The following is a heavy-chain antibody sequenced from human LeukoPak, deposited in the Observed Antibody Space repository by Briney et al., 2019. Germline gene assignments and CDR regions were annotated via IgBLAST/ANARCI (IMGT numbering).Heavy chain of an antibody. CDR1: GFTFSSYG. V-gene: IGHV3-30*18. D-gene: IGHD3-10*01. J-gene: IGHJ4*02. CDR3: AKPGAIRGVPYYFDY. CDR2: ISYDGSNK. Sequence: PGRSLRLSCAASGFTFSSYGMHWVRQAPGKGLEWVAVISYDGSNKYYADSVKGRFTISRDNSKNTLYLQMNSLRAEDTAVYYCAKPGAIRGVPYYFDYWGQGTLVTVSS.